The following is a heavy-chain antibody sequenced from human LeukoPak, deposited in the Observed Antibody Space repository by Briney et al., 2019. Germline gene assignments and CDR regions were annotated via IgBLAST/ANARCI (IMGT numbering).Heavy chain of an antibody. D-gene: IGHD2-2*01. J-gene: IGHJ4*02. CDR2: INSDGSST. CDR3: AMLSCSSTSCSTYDY. CDR1: GFTFSSHW. V-gene: IGHV3-74*01. Sequence: GGSLGLSCGASGFTFSSHWMHWVRHASGKGLVWVGRINSDGSSTTYADSVKGRFTVARDNAKTTLYLQMNSPRAEDTAVYYCAMLSCSSTSCSTYDYWGQGTLVTVSS.